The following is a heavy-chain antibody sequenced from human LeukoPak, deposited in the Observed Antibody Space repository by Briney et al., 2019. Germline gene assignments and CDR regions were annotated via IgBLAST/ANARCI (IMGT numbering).Heavy chain of an antibody. CDR3: AKVRGYSSSSSMLYAFDI. CDR1: GFTFSNYA. V-gene: IGHV3-23*01. J-gene: IGHJ3*02. D-gene: IGHD6-6*01. CDR2: ITGSGGST. Sequence: PGRSLRLSCAASGFTFSNYAMHWVRQAPGKGLEWVSSITGSGGSTYYADSVEGRFTISRDNSKNTLYLQMNSLRAEDTAVYYCAKVRGYSSSSSMLYAFDIWGQGTMVTVSS.